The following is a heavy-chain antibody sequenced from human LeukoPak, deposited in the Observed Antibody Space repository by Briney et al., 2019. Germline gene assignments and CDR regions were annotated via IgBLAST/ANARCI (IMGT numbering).Heavy chain of an antibody. CDR2: ISSTSSHT. D-gene: IGHD5-12*01. J-gene: IGHJ4*02. V-gene: IGHV3-21*01. CDR1: GFTFSSQA. CDR3: ASQDIVATTGAELDY. Sequence: GGSLRLSCVASGFTFSSQAMNWVRQAPGQGLEWVSSISSTSSHTYYADSVKGRFTISRDNAKSSLYLQMNSLRAEDTAVYYCASQDIVATTGAELDYWGQGTLVTVSS.